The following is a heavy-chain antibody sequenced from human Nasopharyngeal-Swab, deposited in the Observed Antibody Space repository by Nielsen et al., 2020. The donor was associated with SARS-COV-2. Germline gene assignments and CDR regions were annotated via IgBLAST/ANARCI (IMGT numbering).Heavy chain of an antibody. CDR1: GYSVTSYW. Sequence: GESLKISCKGSGYSVTSYWIGWVRQMPGKGLEWMWIIYPGDSDTRYSPSFKGQVTISADKSISNAYLQWSSLKASDTAMYYCTRHLRYFDYWGQGTLVTVSS. V-gene: IGHV5-51*01. CDR2: IYPGDSDT. CDR3: TRHLRYFDY. J-gene: IGHJ4*02.